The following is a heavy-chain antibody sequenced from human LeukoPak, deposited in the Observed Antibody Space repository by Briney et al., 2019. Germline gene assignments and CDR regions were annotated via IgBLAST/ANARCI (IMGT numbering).Heavy chain of an antibody. CDR3: AKADSVYRYGDTYFFDY. Sequence: GGSLRLSCVASGFTFSDYYMSWIRQAPGKGLEWVSYVSSSGNIVYYTDSVRGRFTISRDNAKNSLFLQMNSLRAEDTAVYYCAKADSVYRYGDTYFFDYWGQGTLVTVSS. V-gene: IGHV3-11*01. D-gene: IGHD3-16*02. CDR1: GFTFSDYY. CDR2: VSSSGNIV. J-gene: IGHJ4*02.